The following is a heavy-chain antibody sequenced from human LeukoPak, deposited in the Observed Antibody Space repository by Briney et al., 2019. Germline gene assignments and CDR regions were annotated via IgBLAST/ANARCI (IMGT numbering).Heavy chain of an antibody. CDR3: ARLTYYYGSGSYQPTIDY. CDR2: IYYSGST. V-gene: IGHV4-59*08. CDR1: GGSISSYY. D-gene: IGHD3-10*01. Sequence: SETLSLTCTVSGGSISSYYWSWTRQPPGKGLEWIGYIYYSGSTNYNPSLKSRVTISVDTSTNQFSLKLSSVTAADTAVYYCARLTYYYGSGSYQPTIDYWGQGTLVTVSS. J-gene: IGHJ4*02.